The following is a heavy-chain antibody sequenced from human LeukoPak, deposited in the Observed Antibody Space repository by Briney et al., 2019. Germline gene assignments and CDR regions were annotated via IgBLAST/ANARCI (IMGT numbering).Heavy chain of an antibody. CDR3: ARSSSGYYHTPDY. J-gene: IGHJ4*02. D-gene: IGHD6-19*01. Sequence: SETLSLNCAVYGGSLSGYYWTWIRQPPGKGLEWLGQIYHSGSTNYNPSLKSRVTISVDTSKSQFSLNLSSLTAADTAVYYCARSSSGYYHTPDYWGQGTLVTVSS. V-gene: IGHV4-34*01. CDR2: IYHSGST. CDR1: GGSLSGYY.